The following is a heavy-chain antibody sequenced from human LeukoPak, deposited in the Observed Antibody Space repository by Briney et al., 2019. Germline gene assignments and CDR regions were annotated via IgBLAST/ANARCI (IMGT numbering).Heavy chain of an antibody. J-gene: IGHJ4*02. CDR3: LRGDRRDY. V-gene: IGHV3-21*06. CDR2: IDSSCGYM. Sequence: GGSLRLSCEASGFTFNTYSMNWARQAPGKGLEWVSSIDSSCGYMFYADSVKGRFIISRDNAKDSLYLQMNSLRVEDTVVYYCLRGDRRDYWGQGTLVTVSS. CDR1: GFTFNTYS.